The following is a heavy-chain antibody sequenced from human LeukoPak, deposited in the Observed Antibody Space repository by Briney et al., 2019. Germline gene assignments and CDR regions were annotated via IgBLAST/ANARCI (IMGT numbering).Heavy chain of an antibody. V-gene: IGHV1-2*02. D-gene: IGHD4/OR15-4a*01. CDR3: ARGKSANSP. J-gene: IGHJ4*02. CDR2: INPHTGAA. Sequence: ASVKVSCKVSGYTFIESYNHWWRQAPGQGLEWMGLINPHTGAANYSQKFQGRVTMTRDTSISTAYMHLTRLKFDDTAVYYCARGKSANSPWGQGTPVTVSS. CDR1: GYTFIESY.